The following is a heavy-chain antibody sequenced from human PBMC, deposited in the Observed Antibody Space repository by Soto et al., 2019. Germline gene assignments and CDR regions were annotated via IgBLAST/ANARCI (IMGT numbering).Heavy chain of an antibody. V-gene: IGHV3-21*01. CDR2: ISSGSSHI. D-gene: IGHD3-22*01. CDR3: AKNYYDSSGYYVFDY. CDR1: GFIFIKYS. Sequence: PGGSLRLSCAASGFIFIKYSMNWVRQAPGKGLEWVSSISSGSSHIYYADSVKGRFTISRDNAKNSLYLQMNSLRAEDTAVYYCAKNYYDSSGYYVFDYWGQGTLVTVSS. J-gene: IGHJ4*02.